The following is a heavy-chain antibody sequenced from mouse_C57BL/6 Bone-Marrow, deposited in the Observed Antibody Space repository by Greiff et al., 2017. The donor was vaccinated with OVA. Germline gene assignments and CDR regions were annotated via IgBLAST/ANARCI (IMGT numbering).Heavy chain of an antibody. J-gene: IGHJ3*01. Sequence: VQLQQPVAELVRPGASVTLSCTASGFNIKNTYMHWVKQRPEQGLEWIGRIDPANGNTKYAPKVQGKATITADTSSNTAYLQLSSLTSEDTAIYYCARDPIYDGYWGFAYWGQGTLVTGSA. CDR3: ARDPIYDGYWGFAY. CDR2: IDPANGNT. CDR1: GFNIKNTY. D-gene: IGHD2-3*01. V-gene: IGHV14-3*01.